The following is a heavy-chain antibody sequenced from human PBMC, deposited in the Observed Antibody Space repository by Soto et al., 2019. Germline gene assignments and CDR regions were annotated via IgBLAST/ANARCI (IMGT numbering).Heavy chain of an antibody. J-gene: IGHJ3*02. CDR2: IIPIFGTA. Sequence: GASVKVSCKASGGTFSSYAISWVRQAPGQGLEWMGGIIPIFGTANYAQKFQGRVTITADESTSTAYMELSSLRSEDTAVYYCARRVSYYDSSGAFDIWGQGTMVTVSS. D-gene: IGHD3-22*01. CDR1: GGTFSSYA. CDR3: ARRVSYYDSSGAFDI. V-gene: IGHV1-69*13.